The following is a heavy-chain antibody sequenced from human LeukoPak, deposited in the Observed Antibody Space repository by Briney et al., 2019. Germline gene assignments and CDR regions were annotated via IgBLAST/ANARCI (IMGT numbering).Heavy chain of an antibody. CDR3: ARDSHRHGLDV. Sequence: GGSLRLSCAASGFTFSSYSMNWVRQAPGKGLEWVSSISSSSSYIYYADSVKGRFTISRDNAKNSLYLQMNSLRVEDTAVYYCARDSHRHGLDVWGLGTMVTVSS. V-gene: IGHV3-21*01. J-gene: IGHJ3*01. CDR1: GFTFSSYS. CDR2: ISSSSSYI.